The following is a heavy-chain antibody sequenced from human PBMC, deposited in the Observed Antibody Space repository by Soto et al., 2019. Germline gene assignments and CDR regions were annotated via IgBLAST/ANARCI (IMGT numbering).Heavy chain of an antibody. D-gene: IGHD3-10*01. CDR3: CSPACGSASYYYYGMDV. V-gene: IGHV3-73*01. CDR1: GFTFSGSA. J-gene: IGHJ6*02. Sequence: EVKLVESGGGLVQPGGSLKLSCAASGFTFSGSAMHWVRQASGKGLEWVGRIRSKASSYATAYAASVKGRSTISRDDSRTTAYLRLHSLILEATAVYYCCSPACGSASYYYYGMDVWGQGTTVTVCS. CDR2: IRSKASSYAT.